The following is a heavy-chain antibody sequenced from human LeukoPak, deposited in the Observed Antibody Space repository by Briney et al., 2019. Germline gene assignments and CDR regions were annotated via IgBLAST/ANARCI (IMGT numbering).Heavy chain of an antibody. Sequence: SETLSLTCTVSGGSISSSYYNWSWIRQPPGKGLEWIGYIDYSGYTNYNPSLKSRVTISVDTSKNQFSLKLSSVTAADTAVYYCARDRGGIAAAADAFDIWGQGTMVTVSS. CDR3: ARDRGGIAAAADAFDI. V-gene: IGHV4-61*01. CDR1: GGSISSSYYN. J-gene: IGHJ3*02. D-gene: IGHD6-13*01. CDR2: IDYSGYT.